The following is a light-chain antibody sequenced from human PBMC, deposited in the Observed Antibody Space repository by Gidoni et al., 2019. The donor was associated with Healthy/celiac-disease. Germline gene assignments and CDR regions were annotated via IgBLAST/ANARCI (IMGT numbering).Light chain of an antibody. CDR3: QSYDSSKYV. V-gene: IGLV6-57*01. J-gene: IGLJ1*01. CDR2: EDN. Sequence: NFMLTQHHAVSESPGKTVTISCTRSSGSIASNYVQWYQQRPGSSPTTVIYEDNQRPSGVPYRFSGSIDSSSNSASLTISGLKTEDEADYYCQSYDSSKYVFGTGTKVT. CDR1: SGSIASNY.